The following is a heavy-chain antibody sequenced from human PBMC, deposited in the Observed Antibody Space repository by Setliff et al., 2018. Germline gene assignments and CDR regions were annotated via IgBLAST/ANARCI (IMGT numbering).Heavy chain of an antibody. CDR1: GGSISSYY. CDR2: IYSSGST. D-gene: IGHD2-2*01. V-gene: IGHV4-4*08. J-gene: IGHJ5*02. Sequence: SETLSLTCTVSGGSISSYYWSWIRQPPGMGLEWIGYIYSSGSTNYNPSLKSRVTISVDTSKNQLSLKLSSVTAADTAVYYCARDQGYCGSASCYAQLWFDPWGQGTLVTVSS. CDR3: ARDQGYCGSASCYAQLWFDP.